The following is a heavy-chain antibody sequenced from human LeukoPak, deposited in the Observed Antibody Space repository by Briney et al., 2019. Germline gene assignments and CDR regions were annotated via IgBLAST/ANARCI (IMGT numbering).Heavy chain of an antibody. CDR1: GYTFTSYA. J-gene: IGHJ4*02. CDR3: ARSMIVVVKAFDY. CDR2: INAGNGNT. D-gene: IGHD3-22*01. Sequence: ASVKVSCKASGYTFTSYAMHWVRQAPGQRLEWMGWINAGNGNTKYSQKFQGRVTITRDTSASTAYMELSSLRSEDTAVYYCARSMIVVVKAFDYWGQGTLVTVSS. V-gene: IGHV1-3*01.